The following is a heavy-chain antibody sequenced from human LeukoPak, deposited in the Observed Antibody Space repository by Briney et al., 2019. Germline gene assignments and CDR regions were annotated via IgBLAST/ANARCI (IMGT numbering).Heavy chain of an antibody. Sequence: GGSLRLSCAASGFTFSSYSMNWDRQAPGKGLEWVSSISSSSSYIYYADSVKGRFTISRDNAKNSLYLQMNSLRAEDTAVYYCARAAPEGWLQLGGPFDYWGQGTLVTVSS. J-gene: IGHJ4*02. CDR2: ISSSSSYI. CDR1: GFTFSSYS. D-gene: IGHD5-24*01. CDR3: ARAAPEGWLQLGGPFDY. V-gene: IGHV3-21*01.